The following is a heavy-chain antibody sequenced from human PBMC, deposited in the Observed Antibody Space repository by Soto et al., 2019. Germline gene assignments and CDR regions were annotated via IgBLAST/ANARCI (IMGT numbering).Heavy chain of an antibody. Sequence: ASVKVSCKASGYTFTGYYMHWVRQAPGQGLEWMGWINPNSGGTNYAQKFQGRVTMTRDTSISTAYMELSRLRSDDTAVYYCARAQYDILTGYRDYYYGMDVWGQGTTVTVSS. J-gene: IGHJ6*02. D-gene: IGHD3-9*01. CDR1: GYTFTGYY. V-gene: IGHV1-2*02. CDR3: ARAQYDILTGYRDYYYGMDV. CDR2: INPNSGGT.